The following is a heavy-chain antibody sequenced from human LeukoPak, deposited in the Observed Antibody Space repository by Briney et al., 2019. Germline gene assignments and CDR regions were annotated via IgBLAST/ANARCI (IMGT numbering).Heavy chain of an antibody. Sequence: SETLSLTCTVSGGSISTSGYYWSWIRQPPGKGLEWIGYIYYSGSTNYNPSLKSRVTISVDTSKNQFSLKLSSVTAADTAVYYCARDYPRFGELGYDAFDIWGQGTMVTVSS. CDR2: IYYSGST. CDR3: ARDYPRFGELGYDAFDI. V-gene: IGHV4-61*08. CDR1: GGSISTSGYY. D-gene: IGHD3-10*01. J-gene: IGHJ3*02.